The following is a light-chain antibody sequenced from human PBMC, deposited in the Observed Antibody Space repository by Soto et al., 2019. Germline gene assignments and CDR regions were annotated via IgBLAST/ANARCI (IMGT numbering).Light chain of an antibody. CDR2: DVS. J-gene: IGLJ2*01. Sequence: QSALTQPRSVSGSPGQSVTISCTGTSSDVGGYNYVSWYQQHPGKAPKLMIYDVSKRPSGVPDRFSGSKSGNTASLTISGLQAEDEADYYCCSYAGSYTFGVVFGGGTKLTAL. V-gene: IGLV2-11*01. CDR3: CSYAGSYTFGVV. CDR1: SSDVGGYNY.